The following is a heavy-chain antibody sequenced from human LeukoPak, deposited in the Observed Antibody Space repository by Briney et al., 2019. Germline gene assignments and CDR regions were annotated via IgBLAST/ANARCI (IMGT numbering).Heavy chain of an antibody. V-gene: IGHV3-23*01. D-gene: IGHD6-19*01. CDR2: ISGSGGST. Sequence: PGGSLRLSCAASGFTFSSYAMSWVRQAPGKGLEWVSAISGSGGSTYYADSVKGRFTISRDNSKNTLYLQMNSLRAEDTAVYYCANSIKPWLLYDAFDIWGQGTMVTVSS. CDR1: GFTFSSYA. CDR3: ANSIKPWLLYDAFDI. J-gene: IGHJ3*02.